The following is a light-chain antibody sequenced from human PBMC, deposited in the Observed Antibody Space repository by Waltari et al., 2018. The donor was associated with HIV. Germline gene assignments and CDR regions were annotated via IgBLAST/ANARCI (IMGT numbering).Light chain of an antibody. Sequence: QYVLAQPPSASGTPGQRVAISCSGSNSNIEYNTINGDQQFPGAAPRRLIYANSQRPSGVPDRFPASKSGTSASLAITGLQTEDEAHYYCATWDDNLRGLLFGGGTKVTVL. CDR1: NSNIEYNT. V-gene: IGLV1-44*01. CDR3: ATWDDNLRGLL. CDR2: ANS. J-gene: IGLJ3*02.